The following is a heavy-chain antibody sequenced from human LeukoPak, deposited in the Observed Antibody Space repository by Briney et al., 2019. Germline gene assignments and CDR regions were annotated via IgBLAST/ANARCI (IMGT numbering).Heavy chain of an antibody. CDR3: ARGHYGFWSGEGDYFDY. CDR2: INAGNGNT. V-gene: IGHV1-3*03. J-gene: IGHJ4*02. CDR1: GYSFTSYA. Sequence: ASVKVSCKASGYSFTSYAMHWVRQAPGQRLEWMGWINAGNGNTKYSQGFQGRVTIIRDTSASTAYMELSSLRSEDMAVYYCARGHYGFWSGEGDYFDYWGQGTLVTVSS. D-gene: IGHD3-3*01.